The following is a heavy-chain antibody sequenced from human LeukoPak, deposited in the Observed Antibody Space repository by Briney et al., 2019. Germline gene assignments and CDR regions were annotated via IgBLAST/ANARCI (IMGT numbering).Heavy chain of an antibody. V-gene: IGHV1-46*01. CDR1: GYTFTSYY. CDR2: INPSGGST. Sequence: ASVKVSCKASGYTFTSYYMHWVRQAPGQGLEWMGIINPSGGSTDYAQKFQGRVTMTRDTCTSTVYMELSSLRSEDTATYYCARLRDYGDYRDAFDIWGQGTMVTVSS. D-gene: IGHD4-17*01. CDR3: ARLRDYGDYRDAFDI. J-gene: IGHJ3*02.